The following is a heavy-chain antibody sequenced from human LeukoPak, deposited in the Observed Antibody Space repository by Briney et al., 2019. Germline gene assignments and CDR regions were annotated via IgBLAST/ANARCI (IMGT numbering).Heavy chain of an antibody. CDR1: GFTFSSYG. V-gene: IGHV3-30*03. Sequence: GGSLRLSCAASGFTFSSYGMHWVRQAPGKGLEWVAVISYDGSNKYYADSVKGRFTISRDNSKNTLYLQMISLRADDTAVYYCARDVVPYYYYYMDVWGKGTTVTVSS. D-gene: IGHD2-21*01. CDR3: ARDVVPYYYYYMDV. J-gene: IGHJ6*03. CDR2: ISYDGSNK.